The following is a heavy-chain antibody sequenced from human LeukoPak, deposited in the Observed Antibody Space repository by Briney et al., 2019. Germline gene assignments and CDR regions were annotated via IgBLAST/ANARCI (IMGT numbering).Heavy chain of an antibody. D-gene: IGHD6-13*01. V-gene: IGHV4-59*01. Sequence: SETLSLTCTVSGGSISSYYWSWIRQPPGKGLEWIGYIYYSGSTNYNPSLKSRVIISVDTSKNQFSLKLSSVTAADTAVYYCARGLYSSSWYWVEYFQHWGQGTLVTVSS. J-gene: IGHJ1*01. CDR1: GGSISSYY. CDR2: IYYSGST. CDR3: ARGLYSSSWYWVEYFQH.